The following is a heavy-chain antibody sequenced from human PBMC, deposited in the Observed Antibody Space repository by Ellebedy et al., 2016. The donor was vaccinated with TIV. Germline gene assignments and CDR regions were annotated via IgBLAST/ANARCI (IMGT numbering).Heavy chain of an antibody. CDR1: GFSLSTSGVG. Sequence: SGPTLVKPTQTLTLTCTFSGFSLSTSGVGVGWIRQPPGKALEWLALIYWDDDKRYSLSLESRLTITKDTSKNQVVLTMTNMDPVDTATYYCARAWGGSCFDYWGQGTLVTVSS. V-gene: IGHV2-5*02. CDR3: ARAWGGSCFDY. D-gene: IGHD2-2*03. CDR2: IYWDDDK. J-gene: IGHJ4*02.